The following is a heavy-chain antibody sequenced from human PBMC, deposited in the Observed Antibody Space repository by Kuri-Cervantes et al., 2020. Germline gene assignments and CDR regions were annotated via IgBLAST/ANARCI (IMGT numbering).Heavy chain of an antibody. CDR2: ILFDGTNT. Sequence: GGSLRLSCVTSGFTFSSYGMHWVRQAPGKGLEWVAGILFDGTNTYYGDSVRGRFTISRDNAKNTLYLQMNSLRAEDTAVYYCARAIAVAGAFDIWGQGTMVTVSS. CDR1: GFTFSSYG. CDR3: ARAIAVAGAFDI. J-gene: IGHJ3*02. V-gene: IGHV3-33*08. D-gene: IGHD6-19*01.